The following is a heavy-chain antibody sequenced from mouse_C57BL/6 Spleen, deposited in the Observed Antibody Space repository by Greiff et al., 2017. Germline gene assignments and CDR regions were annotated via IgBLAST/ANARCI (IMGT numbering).Heavy chain of an antibody. CDR3: ARGGYYGSSYARTGNYARDY. CDR2: IYPGDGDT. J-gene: IGHJ4*01. D-gene: IGHD1-1*01. Sequence: QVQLQQSGPELVKPGASVKISCKASGYAFSSSWMNWVKQRPGKGLEWIGRIYPGDGDTNYNGKFKGKATLTADKTSSTAYMQLSSLTSEDSAVYFCARGGYYGSSYARTGNYARDYWGQGTSVTVSS. CDR1: GYAFSSSW. V-gene: IGHV1-82*01.